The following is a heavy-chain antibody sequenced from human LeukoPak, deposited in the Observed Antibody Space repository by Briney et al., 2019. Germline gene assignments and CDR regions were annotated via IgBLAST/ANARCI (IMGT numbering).Heavy chain of an antibody. CDR3: ATYYYGSGSSPFDY. CDR1: GYTFTGYY. D-gene: IGHD3-10*01. Sequence: ASVKVSCKASGYTFTGYYMHWVRQAPGQGLEWMGRINPNSGDTNYTQKFQGRVTMTRDTSISTAYMELNRLRSDDTAVYYCATYYYGSGSSPFDYWGQGNLVTVSS. V-gene: IGHV1-2*06. J-gene: IGHJ4*02. CDR2: INPNSGDT.